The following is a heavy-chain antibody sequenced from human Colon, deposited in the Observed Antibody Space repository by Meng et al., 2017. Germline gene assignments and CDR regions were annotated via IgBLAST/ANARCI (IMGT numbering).Heavy chain of an antibody. J-gene: IGHJ4*02. CDR3: ARGRGVAGTEYFDY. CDR1: GLTVSHYP. V-gene: IGHV3-64*07. D-gene: IGHD6-19*01. Sequence: EVQLVESGGVLVQLGGSRRLYCVASGLTVSHYPMHWVRQAAGMGLQYVSSISTNVGTTFYSESVRGRFTISRDNSKNMLYLQMASLRTDDMGICYCARGRGVAGTEYFDYWGQGTLVTVSS. CDR2: ISTNVGTT.